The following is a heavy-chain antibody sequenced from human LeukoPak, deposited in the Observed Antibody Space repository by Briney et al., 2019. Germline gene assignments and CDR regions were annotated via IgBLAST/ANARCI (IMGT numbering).Heavy chain of an antibody. CDR1: GFTFSSYA. J-gene: IGHJ5*02. CDR2: ISYDGSNK. V-gene: IGHV3-30*04. CDR3: ARDPRPRYCSGGSCYFNWFDP. D-gene: IGHD2-15*01. Sequence: PGRSLRLSCAASGFTFSSYAMHWVRQAPGKGLEWVAVISYDGSNKYYADSVKDRFTISRDNSKNTLYLQMNSLRAEDTAVYYCARDPRPRYCSGGSCYFNWFDPWGQGTLVTVSS.